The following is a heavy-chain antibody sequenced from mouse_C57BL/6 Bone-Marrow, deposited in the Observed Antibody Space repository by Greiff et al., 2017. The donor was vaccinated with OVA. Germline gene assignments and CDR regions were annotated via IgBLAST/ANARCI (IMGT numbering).Heavy chain of an antibody. CDR3: ASTVVATRYFDV. CDR2: IDPEDGET. J-gene: IGHJ1*03. V-gene: IGHV14-2*01. Sequence: VQLQQSGAELVKPGASVKLSCTASGFNIKDYYMHWVKQRTEQGLEWIGRIDPEDGETKYAPKFQGKATITADTSSNTAYLQLSRLTSEDTAVYYWASTVVATRYFDVWGTGTTVTVSS. CDR1: GFNIKDYY. D-gene: IGHD1-1*01.